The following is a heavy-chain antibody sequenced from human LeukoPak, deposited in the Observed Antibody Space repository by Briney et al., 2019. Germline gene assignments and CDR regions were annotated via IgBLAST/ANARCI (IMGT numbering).Heavy chain of an antibody. CDR2: ISYDGSNK. CDR3: ARVPGEFGGLGDDY. J-gene: IGHJ4*02. CDR1: GFTFSSYA. V-gene: IGHV3-30-3*01. Sequence: GGSLRLSCAASGFTFSSYAMHWVRQAPGKGLEWVAVISYDGSNKYYADSVKGRFTISRDNSKNTLYLQMNSLRAEDTAVYYCARVPGEFGGLGDDYWGQGTLVTVSS. D-gene: IGHD3-10*01.